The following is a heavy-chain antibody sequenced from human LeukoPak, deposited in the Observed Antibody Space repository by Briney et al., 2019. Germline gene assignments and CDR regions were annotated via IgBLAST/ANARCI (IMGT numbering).Heavy chain of an antibody. Sequence: GGSLRLSCAASGFTFSDFWMHWVRQAPGKGLVWVSRINSGGTVTNYADSVKGRLTISIDNAKNTLYLQMNSLRAEDTAVYYCARAAYDSSGYYAIWGQGTMVTVSS. CDR1: GFTFSDFW. V-gene: IGHV3-74*01. J-gene: IGHJ3*02. CDR3: ARAAYDSSGYYAI. CDR2: INSGGTVT. D-gene: IGHD3-22*01.